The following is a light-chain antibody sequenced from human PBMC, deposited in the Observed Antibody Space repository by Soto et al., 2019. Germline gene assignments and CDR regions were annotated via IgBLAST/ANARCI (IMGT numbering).Light chain of an antibody. CDR2: DVS. Sequence: QSVLTQPASVSGSPGQSITLSCTGTSSDVGGYNYVSWYQQHPGKAPKLMIYDVSNRPSGVSNRFSGSKSGNTASLTISGLQAEDEADYYCGSYTSSSTLVVFGGGTKVTVL. V-gene: IGLV2-14*01. CDR1: SSDVGGYNY. J-gene: IGLJ2*01. CDR3: GSYTSSSTLVV.